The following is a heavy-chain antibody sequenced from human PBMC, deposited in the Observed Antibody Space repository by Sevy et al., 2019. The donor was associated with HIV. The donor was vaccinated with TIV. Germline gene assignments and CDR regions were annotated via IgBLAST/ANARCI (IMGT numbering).Heavy chain of an antibody. CDR2: ISAYNGNT. CDR1: GYTFTSYG. J-gene: IGHJ1*01. V-gene: IGHV1-18*01. D-gene: IGHD3-22*01. CDR3: ASCYYYDSSGYPEWEYFQH. Sequence: VSVKVSCKASGYTFTSYGISWVRQAPRQGLERMGWISAYNGNTNYAQKLQGRVTMTTDTSTSTAYMELRSLRSDDTAAYYCASCYYYDSSGYPEWEYFQHWGQGTLVIVSS.